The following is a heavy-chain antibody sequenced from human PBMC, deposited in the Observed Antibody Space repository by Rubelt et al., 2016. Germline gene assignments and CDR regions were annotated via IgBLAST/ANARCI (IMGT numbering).Heavy chain of an antibody. CDR1: GFVLSNYW. V-gene: IGHV3-74*01. CDR3: ARGNWFSDY. Sequence: EVQLVESGGDLVQPGGSLRLSCAASGFVLSNYWMHWVRQAPGKGLVWVSRLYNDGKTTNYADSVKGRFTISRDDAKNTLYLQMDSLTIEDTAVYYCARGNWFSDYWGQGTLVTVSS. J-gene: IGHJ4*02. CDR2: LYNDGKTT. D-gene: IGHD3-9*01.